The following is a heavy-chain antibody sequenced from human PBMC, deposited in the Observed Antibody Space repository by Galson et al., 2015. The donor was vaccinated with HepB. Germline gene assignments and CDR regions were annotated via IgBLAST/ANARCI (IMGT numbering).Heavy chain of an antibody. D-gene: IGHD5-24*01. Sequence: SLRLSCAASGFTFSSYAMSWVRQAPGKGLEWVSAISGSGGSTYYADSVKGRFTISRDNSKNTLYLQMNSLRAEDTAVYYCAKDSSGDGYKGGGDAFDIWGQGTMVTVSS. CDR1: GFTFSSYA. CDR3: AKDSSGDGYKGGGDAFDI. CDR2: ISGSGGST. V-gene: IGHV3-23*01. J-gene: IGHJ3*02.